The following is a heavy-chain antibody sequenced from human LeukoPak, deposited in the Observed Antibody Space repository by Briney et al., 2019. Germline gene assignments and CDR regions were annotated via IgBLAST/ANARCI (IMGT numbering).Heavy chain of an antibody. V-gene: IGHV3-7*03. CDR2: IKQDGSEK. CDR3: AKSGYNRFDY. J-gene: IGHJ4*02. Sequence: PGGSLRLSCAASGFTFSSYEMNWVRLAPGKGLEWVANIKQDGSEKYYVDSVKGRFTISRDNSKNTLYLQMNSLRAEDTAVYYCAKSGYNRFDYWGQGTLVTVSS. D-gene: IGHD5-24*01. CDR1: GFTFSSYE.